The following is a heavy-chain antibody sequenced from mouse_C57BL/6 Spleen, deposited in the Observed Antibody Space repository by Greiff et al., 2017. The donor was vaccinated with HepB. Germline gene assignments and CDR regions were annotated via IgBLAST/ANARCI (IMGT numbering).Heavy chain of an antibody. J-gene: IGHJ3*01. Sequence: QVQLQQSGAELVRPGASVKLSCKASGYTFTDYYINWVKQRPGQGLEWIARIYPGSGNTYYNEKFKGKATLTAEKSSSTAYMQLSSLTSEDSAVYFCARGRSYDYDFAYWGQGTLVTVSA. CDR1: GYTFTDYY. D-gene: IGHD2-4*01. V-gene: IGHV1-76*01. CDR2: IYPGSGNT. CDR3: ARGRSYDYDFAY.